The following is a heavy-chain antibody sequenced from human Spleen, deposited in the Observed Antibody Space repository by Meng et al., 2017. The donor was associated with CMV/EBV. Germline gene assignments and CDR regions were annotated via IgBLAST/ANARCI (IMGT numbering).Heavy chain of an antibody. CDR1: GFNFNSAW. CDR2: ISSSSTTI. D-gene: IGHD6-6*01. J-gene: IGHJ4*02. Sequence: GESLKISCATSGFNFNSAWMSWVRQAPGKGLEWISYISSSSTTIYYADSVKGRFTISRDNAKNSLYLQMNSLRAEDTAVYYCAREYSSSSGRSFDHWGQGTLVTVSS. V-gene: IGHV3-48*04. CDR3: AREYSSSSGRSFDH.